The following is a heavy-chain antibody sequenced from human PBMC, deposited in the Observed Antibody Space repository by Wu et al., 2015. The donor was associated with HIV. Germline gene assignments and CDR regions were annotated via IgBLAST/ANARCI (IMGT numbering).Heavy chain of an antibody. CDR1: GGTFSSYA. CDR2: IIPIFGTA. CDR3: ARGLSTVAGPIDY. V-gene: IGHV1-69*05. J-gene: IGHJ4*02. Sequence: QVQLVQSGAEVKKPGSSVKVSCKASGGTFSSYAISWVRQAPGQGLEWMGRIIPIFGTANYAQKLQGRVTMTTDTSTSTAYMELRSLRSDDTAVYYCARGLSTVAGPIDYWGQGTLVTVSS. D-gene: IGHD6-19*01.